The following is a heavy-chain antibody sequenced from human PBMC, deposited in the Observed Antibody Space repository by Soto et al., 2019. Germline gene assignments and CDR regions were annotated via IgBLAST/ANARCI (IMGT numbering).Heavy chain of an antibody. CDR1: GFTVSSNYA. D-gene: IGHD6-19*01. J-gene: IGHJ3*02. Sequence: GGSLRLSCAASGFTVSSNYAMTWVRQAPGKGLEWVSDISARGASTYYADSVKGRFTISRDNSKNTLYLQMSSLRAEDTAIYYCAKSAQGWYGPDFDIWGQGTTVTVSS. V-gene: IGHV3-23*01. CDR2: ISARGAST. CDR3: AKSAQGWYGPDFDI.